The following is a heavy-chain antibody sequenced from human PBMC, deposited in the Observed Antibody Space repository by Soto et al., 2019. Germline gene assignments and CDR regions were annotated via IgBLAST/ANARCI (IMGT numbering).Heavy chain of an antibody. CDR3: TRAIWYSEY. V-gene: IGHV4-59*11. Sequence: QVQLQESGPGLVKPSETLSLTCTVSGGSISNHYWRWIRQPPGKGLEWIGYIYYNGNTNYNPPLKSRVTMSVDTSKNQISLKLSSVTAADTAVYYCTRAIWYSEYWGQGTLVTVSS. CDR1: GGSISNHY. CDR2: IYYNGNT. D-gene: IGHD2-21*02. J-gene: IGHJ4*02.